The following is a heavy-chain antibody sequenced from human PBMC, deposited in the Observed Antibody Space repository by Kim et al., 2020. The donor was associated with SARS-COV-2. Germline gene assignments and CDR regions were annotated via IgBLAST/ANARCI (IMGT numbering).Heavy chain of an antibody. CDR1: GGTFSSYA. CDR3: ARDRGAAAGMVTLRWFDP. CDR2: INPIIAIA. V-gene: IGHV1-69*04. D-gene: IGHD6-13*01. J-gene: IGHJ5*02. Sequence: SVKVSCKASGGTFSSYAISWVRQAPGQGLEWMGRINPIIAIANSAQKFRGRVTITADKSTNTAYMELSSLRSEDTAVYYCARDRGAAAGMVTLRWFDPWGQGTPVTVSS.